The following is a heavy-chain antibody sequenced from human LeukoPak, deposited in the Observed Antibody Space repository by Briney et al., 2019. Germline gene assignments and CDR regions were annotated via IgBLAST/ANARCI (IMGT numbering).Heavy chain of an antibody. D-gene: IGHD6-13*01. V-gene: IGHV4-61*02. J-gene: IGHJ4*02. Sequence: PSETLSLTCTVSGGSISSGSYYWSWIRQPAGKGLEWIGRIYTSGSTNYNPSLKSRVTISVDTSKNQFSLKLSSVTAADTAVYYCARDSSSWYEGGYFDYWGQGTLVTVSS. CDR1: GGSISSGSYY. CDR3: ARDSSSWYEGGYFDY. CDR2: IYTSGST.